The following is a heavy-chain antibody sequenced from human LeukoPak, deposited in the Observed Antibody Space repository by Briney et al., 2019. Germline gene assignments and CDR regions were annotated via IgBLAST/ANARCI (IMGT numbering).Heavy chain of an antibody. V-gene: IGHV3-30*18. CDR2: ISYDGSNK. D-gene: IGHD3-9*01. J-gene: IGHJ4*02. CDR1: GFIFSSYG. CDR3: AKVGLRYFDWLLSGVDY. Sequence: GGSLRLSCAASGFIFSSYGMHWVRQAPGKGLEWVAVISYDGSNKYYADSVKGRFTISRDNSKNTLYLQMNSLRVEDTAVYYCAKVGLRYFDWLLSGVDYWGQGTLVTVSS.